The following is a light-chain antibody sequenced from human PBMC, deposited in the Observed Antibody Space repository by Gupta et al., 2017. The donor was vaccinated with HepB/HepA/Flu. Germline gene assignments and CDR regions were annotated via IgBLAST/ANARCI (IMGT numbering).Light chain of an antibody. V-gene: IGKV1-5*03. CDR3: QQYNSYSSYT. CDR2: KAS. J-gene: IGKJ2*01. CDR1: QSISSW. Sequence: DIQMTQSPSTLSASVGDRVTITCRASQSISSWLAWYQQKPGKAPKLLIYKASSLESGVPSRFSGSGSGTEFTLTISSLQPDDFATYYCQQYNSYSSYTFGQGTXLEIK.